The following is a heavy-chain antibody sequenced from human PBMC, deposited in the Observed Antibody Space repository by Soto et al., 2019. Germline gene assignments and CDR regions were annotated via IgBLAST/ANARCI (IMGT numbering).Heavy chain of an antibody. CDR3: ARDMRGSSWSDFDY. CDR1: GFTFSSYA. CDR2: ISYDGSNK. Sequence: GGSLRLSCAASGFTFSSYAMHWVRQAPGKGLEWVAVISYDGSNKYYADSVKGRFTIFRDNSKNTLYLQMNSLRAEDTAVYYCARDMRGSSWSDFDYWGQGTLVTVSS. J-gene: IGHJ4*02. V-gene: IGHV3-30-3*01. D-gene: IGHD6-13*01.